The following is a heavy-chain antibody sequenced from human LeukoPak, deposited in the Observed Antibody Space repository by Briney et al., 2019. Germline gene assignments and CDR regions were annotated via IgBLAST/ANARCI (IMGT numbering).Heavy chain of an antibody. CDR3: ARVGQQLDRGNGFDI. D-gene: IGHD6-13*01. V-gene: IGHV4-59*01. CDR1: GGSISSYY. Sequence: SETLSLTCTVSGGSISSYYWSWIRQPPGKGLEWIGYIYYSGSTNYNPSLKSRVTISVDTSKNQFSLMLSSVTAADTAVYYCARVGQQLDRGNGFDIWGQGTMVTVSS. J-gene: IGHJ3*02. CDR2: IYYSGST.